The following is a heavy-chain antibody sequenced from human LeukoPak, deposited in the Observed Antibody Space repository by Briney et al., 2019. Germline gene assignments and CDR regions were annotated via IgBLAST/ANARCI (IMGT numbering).Heavy chain of an antibody. Sequence: SETLSLTCTVSGGSISSGVYYWRWIRQPPGKGLEWLGYLYYSGSTYYNPSLKSRVTISVDTSNNQSSLKLSSVTAADTAVYYCARDREADFWSGYDHGMDVWGQGTTVTVSS. J-gene: IGHJ6*02. V-gene: IGHV4-30-4*01. CDR1: GGSISSGVYY. CDR2: LYYSGST. CDR3: ARDREADFWSGYDHGMDV. D-gene: IGHD3-3*01.